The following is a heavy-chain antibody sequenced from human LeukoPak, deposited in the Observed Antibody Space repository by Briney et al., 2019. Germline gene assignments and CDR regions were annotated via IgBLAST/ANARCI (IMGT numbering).Heavy chain of an antibody. CDR1: GGSISSSSYY. Sequence: SEALSLTCTVSGGSISSSSYYWGWIRQPPGKGLEWIGSIYYSGSTYYNPSLKSRVTISVDTSKNQFSLKLSSVTAADTAVYYCASGTYDSSGYYFDYWGQGTLVTVSS. J-gene: IGHJ4*02. D-gene: IGHD3-22*01. CDR3: ASGTYDSSGYYFDY. CDR2: IYYSGST. V-gene: IGHV4-39*07.